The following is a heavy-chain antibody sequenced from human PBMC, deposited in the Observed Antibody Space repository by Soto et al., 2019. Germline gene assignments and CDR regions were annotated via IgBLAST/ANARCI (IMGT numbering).Heavy chain of an antibody. CDR2: IYWDDAK. V-gene: IGHV2-5*02. D-gene: IGHD3-3*01. Sequence: VSGPTLVNPTQTLTLTCTFSGFSLSTSGVGVVWIRQPPGKALEWLALIYWDDAKRYSPSLRSRLTITKDTSKTQVVLTMTNMGPMDTGTYYCAYAYDFLSGTNWFDPWGQGTLVTVSS. CDR1: GFSLSTSGVG. J-gene: IGHJ5*02. CDR3: AYAYDFLSGTNWFDP.